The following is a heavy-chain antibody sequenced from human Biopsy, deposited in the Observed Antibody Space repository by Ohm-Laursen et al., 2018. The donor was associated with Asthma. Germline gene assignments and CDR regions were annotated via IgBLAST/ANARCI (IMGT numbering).Heavy chain of an antibody. CDR3: ARGVDRVTGLLDHFDS. Sequence: GTLSLTCTVSGGSINNFYWSWIRQPPGKGLESIGHVYYSGSTNYNPSLKSRVTISIDASKNQFSLKLTSVTAADTAVYYCARGVDRVTGLLDHFDSWGQGNLVTVSS. CDR2: VYYSGST. J-gene: IGHJ4*02. V-gene: IGHV4-59*01. CDR1: GGSINNFY. D-gene: IGHD2-21*02.